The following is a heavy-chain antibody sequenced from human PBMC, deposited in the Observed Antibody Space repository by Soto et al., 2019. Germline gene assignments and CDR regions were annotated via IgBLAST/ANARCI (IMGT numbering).Heavy chain of an antibody. Sequence: GGSLRLSCAASGFTFSSYGMHWVRQAPGKGLEWVAVIWYDGSNKHYADSVKGRFTISRDNSKNTLYLQMNSLRAEDTAVYYCARDYDSSGYPRYYFDYWGQGTLVTVSS. CDR2: IWYDGSNK. CDR3: ARDYDSSGYPRYYFDY. V-gene: IGHV3-33*01. J-gene: IGHJ4*02. D-gene: IGHD3-22*01. CDR1: GFTFSSYG.